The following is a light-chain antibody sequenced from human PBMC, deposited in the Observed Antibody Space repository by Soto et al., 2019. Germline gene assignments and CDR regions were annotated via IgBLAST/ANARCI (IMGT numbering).Light chain of an antibody. CDR3: RHYGSSPPGYT. CDR2: GAS. CDR1: QSVYTNY. V-gene: IGKV3-20*01. J-gene: IGKJ2*01. Sequence: EIVLTQSPGTLSLSPGERATLSCRASQSVYTNYLAWYQQKPGQAPRLLIYGASRRATGIPDRFSGSGSGKDSPPTIARLELKDLAVYYCRHYGSSPPGYTFGQGTKLRSN.